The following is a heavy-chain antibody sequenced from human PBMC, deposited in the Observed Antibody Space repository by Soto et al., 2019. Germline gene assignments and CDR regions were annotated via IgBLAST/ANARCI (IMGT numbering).Heavy chain of an antibody. CDR3: ARGRTAALIDTRLFRVLFDL. CDR1: GGSLGGFH. CDR2: ISRSGST. V-gene: IGHV4-34*01. Sequence: QVQLQQWGAGLLKPSETLSLTCAVSGGSLGGFHWSWIRQPPGKGLEWIGEISRSGSTNYDPSLKSRVTVSMDTSRNQVSLNLSSVTDADTAVYYCARGRTAALIDTRLFRVLFDLWGHGNLVIVSS. J-gene: IGHJ4*01. D-gene: IGHD3-10*01.